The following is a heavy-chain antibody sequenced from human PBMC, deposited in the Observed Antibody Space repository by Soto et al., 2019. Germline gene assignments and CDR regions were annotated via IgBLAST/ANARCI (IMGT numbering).Heavy chain of an antibody. CDR1: GFTFDDYA. D-gene: IGHD2-15*01. CDR3: AKDRGLGYCSGGCCYGRGMDL. V-gene: IGHV3-9*01. J-gene: IGHJ6*02. CDR2: ISWTSGSV. Sequence: EVQLVESGGGLVQPGRSLRLSCAASGFTFDDYAMHWVRQAPGKGLEWVSGISWTSGSVGYADGVKGLFTISRDNAKNSLYLQMNSLRAEDTALYYCAKDRGLGYCSGGCCYGRGMDLWGQGTTVTVSS.